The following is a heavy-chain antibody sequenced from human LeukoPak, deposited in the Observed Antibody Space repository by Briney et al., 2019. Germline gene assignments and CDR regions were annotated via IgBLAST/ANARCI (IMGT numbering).Heavy chain of an antibody. CDR1: GFTFSSYE. CDR2: ISSSGSII. CDR3: ARVGTRGPRVSSLDV. Sequence: GGSLRLSCAASGFTFSSYEMNWVRQAPGKGLEWVSYISSSGSIIYYAESVKGRFTISRDNAKNSLYLQMNSLRAEDTALYYCARVGTRGPRVSSLDVWGQGTTVTVSS. J-gene: IGHJ6*02. D-gene: IGHD3-16*02. V-gene: IGHV3-48*03.